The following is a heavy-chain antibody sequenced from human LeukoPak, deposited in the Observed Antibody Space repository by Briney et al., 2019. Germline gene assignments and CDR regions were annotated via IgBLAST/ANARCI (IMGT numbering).Heavy chain of an antibody. CDR1: GYTFTSYA. CDR3: ARGIAAAGYYFDY. Sequence: ASVKVSCEASGYTFTSYAMHWVRQAPGQRLEWMGWINAGNGNTKYSQKFQGRVTITRDTSASTAYMELSSLRSEDTAVYYCARGIAAAGYYFDYWGQGTLVTVSS. D-gene: IGHD6-13*01. J-gene: IGHJ4*02. CDR2: INAGNGNT. V-gene: IGHV1-3*01.